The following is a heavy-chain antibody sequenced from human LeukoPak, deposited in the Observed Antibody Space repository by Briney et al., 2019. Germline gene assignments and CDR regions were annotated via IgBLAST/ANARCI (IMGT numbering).Heavy chain of an antibody. V-gene: IGHV3-23*01. Sequence: AGGSLRLSCAASGFTFSSYAMSWVRQAPGKGLEWVSAISGSGGSTYYADSVKGRFTISRDNSKNTLYLQMNSLRAEDTAVYYCAKKRWPTNWFDPWGQGTLVTVSS. CDR2: ISGSGGST. CDR1: GFTFSSYA. J-gene: IGHJ5*02. D-gene: IGHD4-23*01. CDR3: AKKRWPTNWFDP.